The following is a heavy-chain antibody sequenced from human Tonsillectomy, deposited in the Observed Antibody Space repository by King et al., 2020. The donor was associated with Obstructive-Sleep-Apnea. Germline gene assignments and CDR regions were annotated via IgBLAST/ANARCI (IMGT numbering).Heavy chain of an antibody. CDR3: ATYYDILTGYYHFDY. Sequence: VQLVESGGGLVQPGGSLRLSCAASGFTFSSYWMHWVRQAPGKGLVWVSRINSDGSSTSYADSVKGRFTISRDNAKNTLYLQMNSLRAEDTAVYYCATYYDILTGYYHFDYWGQGTLVTVSS. D-gene: IGHD3-9*01. J-gene: IGHJ4*02. V-gene: IGHV3-74*01. CDR1: GFTFSSYW. CDR2: INSDGSST.